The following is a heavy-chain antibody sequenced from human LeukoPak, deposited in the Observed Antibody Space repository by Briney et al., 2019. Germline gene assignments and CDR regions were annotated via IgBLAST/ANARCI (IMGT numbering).Heavy chain of an antibody. CDR3: ARYGRGYFDY. J-gene: IGHJ4*02. CDR2: IYYSGST. CDR1: GRLISRYY. D-gene: IGHD3-10*01. Sequence: SDTLSLPRTVSGRLISRYYWSWIRQPPGKGLEWIGYIYYSGSTNYNPSLKSRVTISVDTSKNQFSLKLSSVTAADTAVYYCARYGRGYFDYWGQGTLVTVSS. V-gene: IGHV4-59*07.